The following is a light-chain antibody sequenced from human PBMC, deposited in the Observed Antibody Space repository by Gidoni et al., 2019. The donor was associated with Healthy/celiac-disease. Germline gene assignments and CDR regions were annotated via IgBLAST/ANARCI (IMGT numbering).Light chain of an antibody. J-gene: IGKJ1*01. CDR3: QQYGSSRTWT. Sequence: DIVLTQSPGTLSLSPGERATLSCTDSQSVSSSYLAWYQQKPGQAPRLLIYGASSRATGIPDRFSGSGSGTDFTLTISRLEPEDFAVYYCQQYGSSRTWTFGQGTKVEIK. CDR2: GAS. CDR1: QSVSSSY. V-gene: IGKV3-20*01.